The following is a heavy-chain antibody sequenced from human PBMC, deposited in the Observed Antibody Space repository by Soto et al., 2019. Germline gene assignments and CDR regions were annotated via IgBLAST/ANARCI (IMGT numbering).Heavy chain of an antibody. CDR1: GYSFTSYW. V-gene: IGHV5-10-1*01. CDR3: ERVLWFGEFS. J-gene: IGHJ5*02. D-gene: IGHD3-10*01. CDR2: IDPSDSYT. Sequence: GESLKISCKGSGYSFTSYWISWVRQMPGKGLEWMGRIDPSDSYTNYSPSFQGHVTISADKSISTAYLQWSSLKDSDTAMYYCERVLWFGEFSWGQGTLVTVSS.